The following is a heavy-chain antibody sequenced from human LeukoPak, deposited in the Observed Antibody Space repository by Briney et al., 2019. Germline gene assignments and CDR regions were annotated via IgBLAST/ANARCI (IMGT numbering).Heavy chain of an antibody. V-gene: IGHV3-20*04. Sequence: GGSLRLSCAASGFTFSSYAMSWVRQAPGKGLEWVSGINWNGGSIGYVDSVKGRFTISRDNAKNSLYLQMNSLRAEDTALYYCARDTRDSSRAGGSWFDPWGQGTLVTVSS. D-gene: IGHD6-13*01. J-gene: IGHJ5*02. CDR3: ARDTRDSSRAGGSWFDP. CDR1: GFTFSSYA. CDR2: INWNGGSI.